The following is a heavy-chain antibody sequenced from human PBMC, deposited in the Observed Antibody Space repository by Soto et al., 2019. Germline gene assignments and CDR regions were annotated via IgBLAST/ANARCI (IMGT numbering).Heavy chain of an antibody. CDR1: GFTFSNYA. D-gene: IGHD6-13*01. CDR2: ISASAGNT. Sequence: GGSLRLSCAASGFTFSNYAMSWVRQAPGKGLEWVSAISASAGNTYYADSVKGRFTISRDNSKNSLYLQMNSLRAEDTAVYYCARDFGPIAAAGTEAFDIWGQGTMVTVSS. J-gene: IGHJ3*02. V-gene: IGHV3-23*01. CDR3: ARDFGPIAAAGTEAFDI.